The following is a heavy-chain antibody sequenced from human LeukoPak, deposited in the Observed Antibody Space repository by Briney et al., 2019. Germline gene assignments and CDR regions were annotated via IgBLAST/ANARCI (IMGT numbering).Heavy chain of an antibody. D-gene: IGHD6-19*01. CDR3: ATQAWDSSGWLDY. J-gene: IGHJ4*02. CDR2: FDPEDGET. CDR1: GYTLTELS. V-gene: IGHV1-24*01. Sequence: ASVKVSCKVSGYTLTELSVHWVRQAPGKGVEWRGGFDPEDGETIYAQKFQGRVTMTEDTSTDTAYMELSSLRSEDTAVYYCATQAWDSSGWLDYWGQGTLVTVSS.